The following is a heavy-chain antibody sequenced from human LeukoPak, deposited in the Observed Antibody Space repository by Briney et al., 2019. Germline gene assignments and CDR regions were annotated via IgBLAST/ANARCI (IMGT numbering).Heavy chain of an antibody. J-gene: IGHJ4*02. CDR2: INHSGST. Sequence: SETLSLTCAVYGGSFSGYYWSWIRQPPGKGLEWIGEINHSGSTNYNPSLKSRVTISVDTSKNQFSLKLSSVTAADTAVYYYARGPGIAAASTFDYWGQGTLVTVSS. CDR3: ARGPGIAAASTFDY. V-gene: IGHV4-34*01. D-gene: IGHD6-13*01. CDR1: GGSFSGYY.